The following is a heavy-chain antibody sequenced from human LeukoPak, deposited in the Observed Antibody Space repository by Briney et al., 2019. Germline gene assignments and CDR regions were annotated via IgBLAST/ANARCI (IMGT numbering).Heavy chain of an antibody. CDR2: ISWNSGSI. V-gene: IGHV3-9*01. Sequence: GGSLRLSCAASGFTFDDYAMHWVRQAPGEGLEWVSGISWNSGSIGYADSVKGRFTISRDNAKNSLYLQMNSLRAEDTALYYCAKDDDYGDYVKAFDIWGQGTMVTVSS. D-gene: IGHD4-17*01. CDR1: GFTFDDYA. J-gene: IGHJ3*02. CDR3: AKDDDYGDYVKAFDI.